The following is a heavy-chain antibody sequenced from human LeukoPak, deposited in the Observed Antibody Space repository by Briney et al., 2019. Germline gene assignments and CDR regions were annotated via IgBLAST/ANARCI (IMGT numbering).Heavy chain of an antibody. CDR1: GVSISSYS. J-gene: IGHJ2*01. D-gene: IGHD6-13*01. V-gene: IGHV4-59*01. Sequence: PSETLSLTCTVSGVSISSYSWSWIRQPPGKGLEWIGYVYYSGSTNYNPSLKSRVTISADTSKNQFSLKVRSVTAADTAVYYCARDPPQPGITAAGYFDLWGRGTLVTVSS. CDR2: VYYSGST. CDR3: ARDPPQPGITAAGYFDL.